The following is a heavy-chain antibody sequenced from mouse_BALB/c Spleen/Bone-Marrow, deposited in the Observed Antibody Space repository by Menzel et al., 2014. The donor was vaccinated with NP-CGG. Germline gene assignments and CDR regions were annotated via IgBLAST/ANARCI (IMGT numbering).Heavy chain of an antibody. CDR3: NADPIT. CDR1: GFNIKDYY. J-gene: IGHJ2*01. Sequence: EVKLVESGAELVRSGASVKLSCTASGFNIKDYYMNWVKQRPEQGLEWIGWIDPENGDTEYAPKFQGKATMTADTSSSTAYLQLSSLTSEDTGVYYCNADPITWGQGTTLTVSS. V-gene: IGHV14-4*02. CDR2: IDPENGDT.